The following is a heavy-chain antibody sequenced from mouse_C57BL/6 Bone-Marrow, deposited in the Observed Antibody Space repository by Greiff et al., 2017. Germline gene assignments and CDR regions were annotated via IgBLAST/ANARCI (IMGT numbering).Heavy chain of an antibody. CDR2: IDPENGDT. J-gene: IGHJ3*01. Sequence: EVQLQQSGAELVRPGASVKLSCTASGFNIKDDYMHWVKQRPEQGLEWIGWIDPENGDTEYASELQGKATITADTSSNTACLQLSSRPSEDTAVYYCSRGGYYVPFAYWGQGTLVTVSA. CDR1: GFNIKDDY. D-gene: IGHD2-3*01. V-gene: IGHV14-4*01. CDR3: SRGGYYVPFAY.